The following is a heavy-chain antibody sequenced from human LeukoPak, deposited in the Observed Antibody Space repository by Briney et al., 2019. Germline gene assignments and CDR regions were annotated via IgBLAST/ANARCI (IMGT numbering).Heavy chain of an antibody. CDR2: IHHSGTT. CDR3: ARGRKVSGVRRINWARHENYFFYYIDV. CDR1: GGSFSDSY. D-gene: IGHD1-14*01. V-gene: IGHV4-34*01. Sequence: SETLSLTCAVYGGSFSDSYWTWIRQRPGKGLEWIGEIHHSGTTNFNPSLQSRVSISVDTAKNQFFLRVASMTAADTALYYCARGRKVSGVRRINWARHENYFFYYIDVWGKGTSVSVSS. J-gene: IGHJ6*03.